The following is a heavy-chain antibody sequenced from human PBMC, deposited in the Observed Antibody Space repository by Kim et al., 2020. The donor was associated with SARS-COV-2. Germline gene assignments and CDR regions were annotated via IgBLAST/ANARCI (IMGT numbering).Heavy chain of an antibody. CDR3: ARGGFGGYGEF. V-gene: IGHV7-4-1*02. D-gene: IGHD5-12*01. CDR2: IDTNTGKS. CDR1: GYTFTNYA. Sequence: ASVKVSCKSSGYTFTNYAMNWVRQAPGQGLEWMGWIDTNTGKSTYAQGFTGRFVFSLDTSVSTAFLRISGLKADDTAIYFCARGGFGGYGEFWGQGSLVTVSS. J-gene: IGHJ4*02.